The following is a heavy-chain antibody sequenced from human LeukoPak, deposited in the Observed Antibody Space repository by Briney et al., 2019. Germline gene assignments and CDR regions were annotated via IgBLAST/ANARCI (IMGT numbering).Heavy chain of an antibody. D-gene: IGHD1-7*01. J-gene: IGHJ4*02. CDR1: GYTFTSYY. Sequence: ASVKVSCKASGYTFTSYYMHWVRQAPGQGLEWMGIINPSGGSTSYAQKFQGRVTMTTDTSTSTAYMELRSLRSDDTAVYYCARDLTGTTLYYWGQGTLVTVSS. CDR2: INPSGGST. CDR3: ARDLTGTTLYY. V-gene: IGHV1-46*01.